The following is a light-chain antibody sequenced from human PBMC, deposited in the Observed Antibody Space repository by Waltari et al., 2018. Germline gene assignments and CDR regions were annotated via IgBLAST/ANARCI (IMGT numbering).Light chain of an antibody. Sequence: EIVLTQSPGTPSVSPGESATLSCRTSQSVDSFYIAWYQQKPGQAPRLIILGASSRATGVPDKFSGSGSGTHFTLTISRLEPEDFAVYYCQQYGAARYTFGPGTRLDLK. CDR1: QSVDSFY. J-gene: IGKJ3*01. V-gene: IGKV3-20*01. CDR3: QQYGAARYT. CDR2: GAS.